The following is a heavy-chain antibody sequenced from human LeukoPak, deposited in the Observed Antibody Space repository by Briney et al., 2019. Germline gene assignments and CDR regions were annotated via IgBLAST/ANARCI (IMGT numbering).Heavy chain of an antibody. Sequence: SVKVSCKASGGTFSSYAISWVRQAPGQGLEWMGGIIPILGTANYAQKFQGRVTITADESTSTAYMELSSLRSEDTAVYYCARDPGGAAAEYYGMDVWGQGTTVTVSS. CDR1: GGTFSSYA. J-gene: IGHJ6*02. CDR3: ARDPGGAAAEYYGMDV. V-gene: IGHV1-69*01. D-gene: IGHD6-13*01. CDR2: IIPILGTA.